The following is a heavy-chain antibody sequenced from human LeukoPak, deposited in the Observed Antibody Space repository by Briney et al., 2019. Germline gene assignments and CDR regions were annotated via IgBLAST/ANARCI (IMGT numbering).Heavy chain of an antibody. J-gene: IGHJ4*02. CDR1: GGSISSSNW. CDR2: IYHSGST. CDR3: AKDDGRNTPYYFDY. Sequence: PSETLSLTCAVSGGSISSSNWWSWVRQPPGKGLEWIGEIYHSGSTNYNPSLKSRVTISVDKSKNQFSLKLSSVTAADTAVYYCAKDDGRNTPYYFDYWGQGTLVTVSS. V-gene: IGHV4-4*02. D-gene: IGHD1/OR15-1a*01.